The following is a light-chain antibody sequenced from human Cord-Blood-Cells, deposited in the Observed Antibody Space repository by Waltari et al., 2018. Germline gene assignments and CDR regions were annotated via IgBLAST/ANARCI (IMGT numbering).Light chain of an antibody. V-gene: IGKV1-33*01. Sequence: DIQMTQSPSSLSASVGHRVTITCQASQDISNYLNWYQQKPGKAPKLLIYDASNLETGVPSRFSGSGSGTDFTFTISSLQPEDIATYYCQQYDNLPPGLTFGGVTKVEIK. J-gene: IGKJ4*01. CDR1: QDISNY. CDR2: DAS. CDR3: QQYDNLPPGLT.